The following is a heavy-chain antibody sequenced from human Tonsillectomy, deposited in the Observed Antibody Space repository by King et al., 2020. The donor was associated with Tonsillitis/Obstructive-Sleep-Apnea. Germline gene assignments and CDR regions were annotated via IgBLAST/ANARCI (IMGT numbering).Heavy chain of an antibody. CDR3: AHGAVAGHGVDAFDI. CDR2: IYWDDDK. CDR1: GFSLSTSGVG. J-gene: IGHJ3*02. V-gene: IGHV2-5*02. Sequence: TLKESGPTLVKPTQTLTLTCTFSGFSLSTSGVGVGWIRQPPGKALEWLAIIYWDDDKRYSPSLKNRLTITKDTSKNQVVLTMTNMDPVDTATYYCAHGAVAGHGVDAFDIWGQGKMVTVSS. D-gene: IGHD6-19*01.